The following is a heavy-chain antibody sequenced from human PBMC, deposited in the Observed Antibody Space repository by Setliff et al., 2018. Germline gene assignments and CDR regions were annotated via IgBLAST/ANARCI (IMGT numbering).Heavy chain of an antibody. V-gene: IGHV7-4-1*02. CDR1: GYTFNNYA. CDR3: ARGVYEYSYGYRGHYYYYMDI. CDR2: INTDTGNP. D-gene: IGHD3-16*01. J-gene: IGHJ6*03. Sequence: ASVKVSCKASGYTFNNYAINWVRQAPGQGLEWMGWINTDTGNPTSAQGFTGRFVFSLDTSVSTAYLQISSLKAEDTALYYCARGVYEYSYGYRGHYYYYMDIWGKGATVTVSS.